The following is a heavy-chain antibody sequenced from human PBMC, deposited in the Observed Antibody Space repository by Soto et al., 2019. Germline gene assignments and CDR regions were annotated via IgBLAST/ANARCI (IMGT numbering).Heavy chain of an antibody. J-gene: IGHJ6*02. V-gene: IGHV3-23*01. CDR3: PPLPRAAAGKPFPDYYYYGGDV. Sequence: GGSLRLSCAASGFTFSSYAMSWVRQAPGKGLEWVSGISDSGDSTYYADSVKGRFTISRDNSKNTLFLQMDSLRAEDTAVYYCPPLPRAAAGKPFPDYYYYGGDVWGQGTAVTVSS. D-gene: IGHD6-13*01. CDR2: ISDSGDST. CDR1: GFTFSSYA.